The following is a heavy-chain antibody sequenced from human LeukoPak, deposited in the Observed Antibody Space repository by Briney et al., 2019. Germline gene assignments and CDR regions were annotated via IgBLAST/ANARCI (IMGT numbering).Heavy chain of an antibody. CDR1: GGSISSSSYY. CDR3: ARLDIVVVPASSFDY. D-gene: IGHD2-2*01. V-gene: IGHV4-39*01. CDR2: IYYSGRT. J-gene: IGHJ4*02. Sequence: SETLSLTCTVSGGSISSSSYYWGWIRQPPGKGLEWIGSIYYSGRTYYNPSLKSRVTISVDTSKNQFSLKLSSVTAADTAVYYCARLDIVVVPASSFDYWGQGTLVTVSS.